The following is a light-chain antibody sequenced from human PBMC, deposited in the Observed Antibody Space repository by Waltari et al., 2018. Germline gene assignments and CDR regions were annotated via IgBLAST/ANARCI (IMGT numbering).Light chain of an antibody. CDR3: ALYMGSGIWV. CDR1: SGSVSTTSY. V-gene: IGLV8-61*01. J-gene: IGLJ3*02. CDR2: KGS. Sequence: QTVVTQEPSLSVSPGGTVTLTCALTSGSVSTTSYATWYQQTPGQPPRTLVYKGSSRSSGVPDRFSGSIFGNKAALTITGAQADDECNYYCALYMGSGIWVFGGGTKWTVL.